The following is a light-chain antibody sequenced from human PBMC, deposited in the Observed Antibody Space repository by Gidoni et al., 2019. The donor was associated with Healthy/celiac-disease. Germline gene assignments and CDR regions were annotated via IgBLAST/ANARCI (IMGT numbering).Light chain of an antibody. Sequence: AIQLTQSPSYLSASVGDRVTITCRASPGISSALAWYQQKPGKAPKLLIYYASSFESGFPSRFSVSGSWTDFTLTISSLQPEDFATYYCQQFNNYLFTFGPGTKVDIK. J-gene: IGKJ3*01. V-gene: IGKV1D-13*01. CDR2: YAS. CDR3: QQFNNYLFT. CDR1: PGISSA.